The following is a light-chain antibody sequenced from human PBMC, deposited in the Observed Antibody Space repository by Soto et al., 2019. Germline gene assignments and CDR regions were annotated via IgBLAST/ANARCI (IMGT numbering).Light chain of an antibody. CDR1: QSVSSN. V-gene: IGKV3-15*01. CDR3: QQYNNWPRT. CDR2: GAS. Sequence: EIVMTQSPATLSVSPGERATLSSWASQSVSSNLAWYQQKPGQAPRLLIYGASTRATDIPTRFSGGGSGTEFTLTISSLQSEDFAVYYCQQYNNWPRTFGQGTKVDIK. J-gene: IGKJ1*01.